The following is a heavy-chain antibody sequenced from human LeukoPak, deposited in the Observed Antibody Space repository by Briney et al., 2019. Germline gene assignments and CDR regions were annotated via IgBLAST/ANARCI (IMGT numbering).Heavy chain of an antibody. D-gene: IGHD3-10*01. Sequence: GRSLRLCCSAYGFTFSTYGMKWVRQAPGKGLWRVAIIWYEGNNKYYADSVKGRFTISRDNSNNTLYLQMNSLRADGTAVYYCAKSYDNHNRYFHLWGRGTLVTVSS. V-gene: IGHV3-33*06. CDR1: GFTFSTYG. J-gene: IGHJ2*01. CDR3: AKSYDNHNRYFHL. CDR2: IWYEGNNK.